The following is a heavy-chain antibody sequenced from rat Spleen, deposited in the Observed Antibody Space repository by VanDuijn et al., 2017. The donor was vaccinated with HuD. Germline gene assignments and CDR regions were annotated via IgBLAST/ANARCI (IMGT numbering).Heavy chain of an antibody. CDR2: ITNTGGST. V-gene: IGHV5-31*01. J-gene: IGHJ2*01. D-gene: IGHD1-11*01. CDR1: GFTLNDYW. CDR3: TRDGPLTTEVLFDY. Sequence: EVQLVESGGGLVQPGRSLKLSCVASGFTLNDYWMTWIRQAPGKGLEWVASITNTGGSTYYPDSVKGRFTISRDNAKSTLYLQMNSLRSEDTATYYCTRDGPLTTEVLFDYWGQGVMVTVSS.